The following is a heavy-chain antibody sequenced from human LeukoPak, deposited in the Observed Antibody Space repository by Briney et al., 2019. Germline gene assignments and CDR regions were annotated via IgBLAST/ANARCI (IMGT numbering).Heavy chain of an antibody. J-gene: IGHJ3*02. CDR2: GLYTGNT. CDR1: GGSIAVNHYY. Sequence: SSETLSLTCSVSGGSIAVNHYYWGWIRQPPGKGLEWIGSGLYTGNTYSNPSLRSRVTISVDTSKNQFSLKLSSVTAADTAVYYCAGYQLRLYAFDIWGQGTMVTVSS. CDR3: AGYQLRLYAFDI. D-gene: IGHD4-17*01. V-gene: IGHV4-39*01.